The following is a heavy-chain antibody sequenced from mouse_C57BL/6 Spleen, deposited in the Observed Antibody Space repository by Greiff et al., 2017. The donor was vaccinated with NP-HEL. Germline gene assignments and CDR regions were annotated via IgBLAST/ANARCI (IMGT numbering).Heavy chain of an antibody. Sequence: VQLKQSGPELVKPGASVKISCKASGYTFTDYYMNWVKQSHGKSLEWIGDINPYNGGTSYNQKFKGKATLTVDKSSSTAYMELRSLTSEGSADYYCARNYKDAMGYWGQGTSVTVAS. CDR2: INPYNGGT. V-gene: IGHV1-26*01. CDR1: GYTFTDYY. CDR3: ARNYKDAMGY. J-gene: IGHJ4*01. D-gene: IGHD2-12*01.